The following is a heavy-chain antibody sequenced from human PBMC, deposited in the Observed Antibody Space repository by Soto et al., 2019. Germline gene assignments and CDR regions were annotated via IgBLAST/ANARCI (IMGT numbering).Heavy chain of an antibody. CDR3: ARDDSSGYYPVYYFDY. Sequence: GASVKVSCKASGYTFTSYAMHWVRQAPGQRLEWMGWINAGNGNTKYSQKFQGRVTITRDTSASTAYMELSSLRSEDTAVYYCARDDSSGYYPVYYFDYWGQGTLVTVSS. D-gene: IGHD3-22*01. CDR2: INAGNGNT. CDR1: GYTFTSYA. V-gene: IGHV1-3*01. J-gene: IGHJ4*02.